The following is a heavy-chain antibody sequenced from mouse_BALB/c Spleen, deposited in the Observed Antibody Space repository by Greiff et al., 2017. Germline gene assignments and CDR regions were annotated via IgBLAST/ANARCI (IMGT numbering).Heavy chain of an antibody. D-gene: IGHD4-1*01. CDR1: GFAFSSYD. J-gene: IGHJ4*01. CDR3: ARRGRITGTYAMDY. CDR2: ISSGGGST. Sequence: EVKLMESGGGLVKPGGSLKLSCAASGFAFSSYDMSWVRQTPEKRLEWVAYISSGGGSTYYPDTVKGRFTISRDNAKNTLYMQMSSLKSEDTAMYYCARRGRITGTYAMDYWGQGTSVTVSS. V-gene: IGHV5-12-1*01.